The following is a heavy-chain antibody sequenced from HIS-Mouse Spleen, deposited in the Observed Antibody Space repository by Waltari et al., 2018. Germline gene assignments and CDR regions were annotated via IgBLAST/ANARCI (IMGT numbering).Heavy chain of an antibody. J-gene: IGHJ2*01. CDR3: AREIPYSSSWYDWYFDL. CDR1: GGPISSHKSS. CDR2: IYYSGST. V-gene: IGHV4-39*07. Sequence: QLQLQESGPGLVKPSATLSLTCPVPGGPISSHKSSLGWIRQPPGKGLAWIGSIYYSGSTYYNPSLKSRVTISVDTSKNQFSLKLSSVTAADTAVYYCAREIPYSSSWYDWYFDLWGRGTLVTVSS. D-gene: IGHD6-13*01.